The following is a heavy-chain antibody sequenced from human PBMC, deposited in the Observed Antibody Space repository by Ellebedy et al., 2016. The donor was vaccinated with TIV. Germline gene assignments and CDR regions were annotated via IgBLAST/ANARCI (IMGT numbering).Heavy chain of an antibody. CDR3: ARERNSAGCDL. V-gene: IGHV3-33*01. CDR1: GFTFSSYG. CDR2: IWYDGSNK. Sequence: GESLKISCAASGFTFSSYGMHWVRQAPGKGLEWVAVIWYDGSNKYYADSVKGRFTISRDNSKNTLYLQMNSLRAEDTAVYYCARERNSAGCDLWGQGTLVTVSS. D-gene: IGHD1-7*01. J-gene: IGHJ5*02.